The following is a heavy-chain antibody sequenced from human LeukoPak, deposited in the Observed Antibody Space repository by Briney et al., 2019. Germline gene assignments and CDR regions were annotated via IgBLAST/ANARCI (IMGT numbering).Heavy chain of an antibody. CDR2: ISYGGSNK. CDR3: ARDRCGYSSTCPFDY. V-gene: IGHV3-30-3*01. Sequence: GGSLRLSCAASGFTFSSYPMHWVRQAPGKGLEWLAFISYGGSNKYYADSVKGRFTISRDNSKNTLYLQMNSLRVEDTAVYYCARDRCGYSSTCPFDYWGKGTLVTASS. D-gene: IGHD6-13*01. J-gene: IGHJ4*02. CDR1: GFTFSSYP.